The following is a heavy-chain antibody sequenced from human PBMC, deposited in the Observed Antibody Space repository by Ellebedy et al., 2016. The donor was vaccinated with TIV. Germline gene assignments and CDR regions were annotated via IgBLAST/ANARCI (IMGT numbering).Heavy chain of an antibody. Sequence: ASVKVSCKASGYTFTSYYIHWMRQAPGQGLEWMGIINPSGGSTSYAQKFQGRVTMTRDTSTTTVYMELSSLRSEDTAVYYCARDLPLHGIDPWGQGTLVTVSS. V-gene: IGHV1-46*01. D-gene: IGHD1-26*01. J-gene: IGHJ5*02. CDR3: ARDLPLHGIDP. CDR2: INPSGGST. CDR1: GYTFTSYY.